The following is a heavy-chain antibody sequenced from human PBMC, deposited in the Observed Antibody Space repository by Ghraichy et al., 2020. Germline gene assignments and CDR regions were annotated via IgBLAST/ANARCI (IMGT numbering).Heavy chain of an antibody. Sequence: LSLTCAASGFTFSSYAMSWVRQAPGKGLEWVSAINGSGGSTYYADSVKGRFTISRDNSKNTLYLQMNSLRAEDTAVYYCAKSRGGSLYYDILTGYYYYFDYWAREPWSPSPQ. CDR2: INGSGGST. CDR1: GFTFSSYA. J-gene: IGHJ4*02. D-gene: IGHD3-9*01. V-gene: IGHV3-23*01. CDR3: AKSRGGSLYYDILTGYYYYFDY.